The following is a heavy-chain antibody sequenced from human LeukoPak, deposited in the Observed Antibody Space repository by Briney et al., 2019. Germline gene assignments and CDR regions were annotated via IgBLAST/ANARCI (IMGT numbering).Heavy chain of an antibody. D-gene: IGHD3-9*01. V-gene: IGHV4-59*01. J-gene: IGHJ3*02. CDR3: ARGVRYFALEVFDI. CDR1: GGSISEYY. CDR2: IYYSGST. Sequence: PSETLSLTCTVSGGSISEYYWSWIRQPPGKGLEWIGYIYYSGSTNYNPSLKSRVTISVDTSKNQFSLKLSSVTAADTALYYCARGVRYFALEVFDIWAKGKMVTVSS.